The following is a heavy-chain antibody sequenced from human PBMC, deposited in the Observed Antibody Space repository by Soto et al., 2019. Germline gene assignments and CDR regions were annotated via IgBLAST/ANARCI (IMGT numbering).Heavy chain of an antibody. D-gene: IGHD2-15*01. CDR1: GGTLSSFA. Sequence: QVQLVQSGAEVKRPGSSVKVSCKASGGTLSSFAISWVRQAPGQGLEWMGGIIPIYGTSKCAQEFQGRVTITADDXXXXXXXXXXXXXXXXXXXXXXXXRACGGICHSTSNYHFYGMDVWGQGTTVTVSS. J-gene: IGHJ6*02. CDR3: XXRACGGICHSTSNYHFYGMDV. V-gene: IGHV1-69*01. CDR2: IIPIYGTS.